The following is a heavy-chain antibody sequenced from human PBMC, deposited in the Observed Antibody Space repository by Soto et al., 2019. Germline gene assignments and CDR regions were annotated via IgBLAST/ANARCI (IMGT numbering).Heavy chain of an antibody. J-gene: IGHJ6*02. D-gene: IGHD3-10*01. CDR1: GCPLRSSRYY. V-gene: IGHV4-39*01. CDR3: ARITMVRGVITYYYYGMDV. CDR2: IYYSGST. Sequence: SENLCLPCTVSGCPLRSSRYYWCWIRQPPGKGLEWIGSIYYSGSTYYNPSLKSRVTISVDTSKNQFSLKLSSVTAADTAVYYCARITMVRGVITYYYYGMDVWGQGTTVS.